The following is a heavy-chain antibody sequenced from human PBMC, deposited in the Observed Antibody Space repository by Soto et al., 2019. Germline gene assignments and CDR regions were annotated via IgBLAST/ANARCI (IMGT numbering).Heavy chain of an antibody. CDR2: IYFSGNT. J-gene: IGHJ4*02. CDR1: GASINSGGYY. CDR3: GGGDAWGVIFPS. V-gene: IGHV4-31*03. Sequence: QVQLQESGPGLVQPSQTLSLTCTVSGASINSGGYYWSWIRQLPGKGLEWIGYIYFSGNTYYNPSLESRFPIPLDRSQNRFPLKRCFVIIADTAVYSCGGGDAWGVIFPSGGQGPLFT. D-gene: IGHD3-10*01.